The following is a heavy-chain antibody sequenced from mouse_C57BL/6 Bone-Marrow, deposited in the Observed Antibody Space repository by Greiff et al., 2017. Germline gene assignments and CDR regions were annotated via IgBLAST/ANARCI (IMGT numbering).Heavy chain of an antibody. Sequence: QVQLQQPGAELVKPGASVKMSCTASGYTFTSYWITWVKQRPGQGLEWIGDIYPGSGSTNYTEKFKSKATLTVDPSSSTAYMQLSRLTSEDSAVYYCARRGWLLREFDYWGQGTTLTVS. J-gene: IGHJ2*01. V-gene: IGHV1-55*01. D-gene: IGHD2-3*01. CDR2: IYPGSGST. CDR1: GYTFTSYW. CDR3: ARRGWLLREFDY.